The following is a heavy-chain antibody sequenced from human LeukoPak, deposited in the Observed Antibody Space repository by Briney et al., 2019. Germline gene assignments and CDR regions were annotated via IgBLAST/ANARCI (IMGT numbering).Heavy chain of an antibody. Sequence: GGSLRLSCAASGFTFSNYWMRWVRQAPGKGLVWVSRINSGGSSTYYADSVRGRFTISRDNAKNTLYLQMNSLRGDDTAVYYCAGEFGVTTKFDPWGQGTLVTVSS. CDR1: GFTFSNYW. CDR2: INSGGSST. CDR3: AGEFGVTTKFDP. V-gene: IGHV3-74*01. D-gene: IGHD4-17*01. J-gene: IGHJ5*02.